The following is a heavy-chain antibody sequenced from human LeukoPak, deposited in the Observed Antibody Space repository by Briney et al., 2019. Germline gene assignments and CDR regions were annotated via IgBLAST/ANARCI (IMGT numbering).Heavy chain of an antibody. J-gene: IGHJ5*02. CDR1: GFTFSSYW. CDR3: ARVIPTSIGGNWFDP. D-gene: IGHD2-2*02. CDR2: IKQDGSEK. V-gene: IGHV3-7*01. Sequence: GGSLRLSCAASGFTFSSYWMSWVRQAPGKGLEWVANIKQDGSEKYYVDSVKGRFTISRDNAKNSLYLQMNSLRAEDTAVYYCARVIPTSIGGNWFDPWGQGTLVTVSS.